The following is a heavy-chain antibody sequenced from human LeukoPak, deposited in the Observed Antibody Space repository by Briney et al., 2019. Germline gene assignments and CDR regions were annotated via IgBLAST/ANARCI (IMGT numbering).Heavy chain of an antibody. J-gene: IGHJ5*02. CDR3: ARHRPQAIAALTGWFDP. V-gene: IGHV4-34*01. CDR1: GGSFSGYY. Sequence: SETLSLTCAVYGGSFSGYYWSWIRQPPGKGLEWIGEINHSGSTNYNPSLKSRVTISVDTSKNQFSLKLSSVTAADTAVYYCARHRPQAIAALTGWFDPWGQGTLVTVSS. CDR2: INHSGST. D-gene: IGHD6-6*01.